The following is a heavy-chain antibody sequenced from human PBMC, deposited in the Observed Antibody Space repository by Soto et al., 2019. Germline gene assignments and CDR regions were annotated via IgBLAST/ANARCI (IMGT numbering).Heavy chain of an antibody. CDR3: ASGYSSSWYEGNWFDP. J-gene: IGHJ5*02. CDR2: IYYTGST. Sequence: QVQLQESGPGLVKPSQTLPLTCTVSGGSISSGGYYWSWMRQHPGKGLEWIGYIYYTGSTYYNPSLERRITISLDTSKNHFSLKLNSVTAADTAVYYCASGYSSSWYEGNWFDPWGQGTLVTVSS. D-gene: IGHD6-13*01. V-gene: IGHV4-31*03. CDR1: GGSISSGGYY.